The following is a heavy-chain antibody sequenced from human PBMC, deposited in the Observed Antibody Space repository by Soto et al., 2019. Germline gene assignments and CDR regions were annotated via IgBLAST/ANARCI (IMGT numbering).Heavy chain of an antibody. CDR3: AKGGWDDYGDYVGYFDY. Sequence: QVQLVESGGGVVQPGRSLRLSCAASGFTFSSYGMHWVRQAPGKGLEWVAVISYDGSNKYYADSVKGRFTISRDNSKNTRYLQMNSLRAEDTAVYYCAKGGWDDYGDYVGYFDYWGQGTLVTVSS. D-gene: IGHD4-17*01. CDR2: ISYDGSNK. J-gene: IGHJ4*02. CDR1: GFTFSSYG. V-gene: IGHV3-30*18.